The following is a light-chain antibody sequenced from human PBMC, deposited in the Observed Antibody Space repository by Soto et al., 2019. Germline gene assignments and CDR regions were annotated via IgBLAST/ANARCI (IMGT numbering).Light chain of an antibody. CDR1: QSLSSN. V-gene: IGKV3-15*01. J-gene: IGKJ1*01. CDR2: GAS. CDR3: QQYNTWPPWT. Sequence: EIVMTQSPATLSVSPGERATLSCRASQSLSSNLAWYQQKPGQAPRLLIYGASTRATGIPARFSGSGSGTEFTLTISSLQSEDFAVYYCQQYNTWPPWTFGQGTKVDIK.